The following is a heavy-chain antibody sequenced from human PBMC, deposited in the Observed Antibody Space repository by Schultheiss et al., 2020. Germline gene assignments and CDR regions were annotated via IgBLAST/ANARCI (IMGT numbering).Heavy chain of an antibody. CDR2: IYYSGST. D-gene: IGHD3-16*01. Sequence: LRLSCTVSGGSISSGGYYWSWIRQHPGKGLEWIGYIYYSGSTYYNPSLKSRVTISVDTSKNQFSLKLSSVTAADTAVYYCARDGGGYGTDVWGQGTTVTVSS. CDR1: GGSISSGGYY. V-gene: IGHV4-31*03. J-gene: IGHJ6*02. CDR3: ARDGGGYGTDV.